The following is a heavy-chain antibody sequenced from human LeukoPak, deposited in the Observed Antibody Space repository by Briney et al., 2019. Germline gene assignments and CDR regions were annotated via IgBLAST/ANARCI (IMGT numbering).Heavy chain of an antibody. V-gene: IGHV3-23*01. CDR3: AKGNWRYFDY. Sequence: GGSLRLSCAASGFTFSTYVMGWVRQAPGKGLEWVSAISGSGGSTYYADSVKGRFTISRDNSKNTLYLQMSSLGADDTAVYYCAKGNWRYFDYWGQGTLVTVSS. CDR1: GFTFSTYV. J-gene: IGHJ4*02. CDR2: ISGSGGST. D-gene: IGHD1-1*01.